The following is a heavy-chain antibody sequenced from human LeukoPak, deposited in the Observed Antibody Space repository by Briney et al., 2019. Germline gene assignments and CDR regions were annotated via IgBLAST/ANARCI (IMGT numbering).Heavy chain of an antibody. CDR1: GFTFSDYY. Sequence: GGSLRLSCAASGFTFSDYYMSWIRQAPGKGLEWVSYISSSSSYTNYADSVKGRFTISRDNAKNSLYLQMNSLRAEDTAVYYWARFGLRYFDWLPFDYWGQGTLVTVSS. J-gene: IGHJ4*02. V-gene: IGHV3-11*06. D-gene: IGHD3-9*01. CDR3: ARFGLRYFDWLPFDY. CDR2: ISSSSSYT.